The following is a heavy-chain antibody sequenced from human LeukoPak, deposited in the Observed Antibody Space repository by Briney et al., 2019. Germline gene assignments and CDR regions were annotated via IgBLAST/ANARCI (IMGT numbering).Heavy chain of an antibody. V-gene: IGHV1-8*03. Sequence: ASVKVSCKASGYTFTSYDINWVRQATGQGLEWMGWMNPNSGSTGYAQKFQGRVTITRNTSISTAYMELSSLRSEDTAVYYCARGHYGSGSYYFDYWGQGTLVTVSS. D-gene: IGHD3-10*01. CDR2: MNPNSGST. CDR3: ARGHYGSGSYYFDY. J-gene: IGHJ4*02. CDR1: GYTFTSYD.